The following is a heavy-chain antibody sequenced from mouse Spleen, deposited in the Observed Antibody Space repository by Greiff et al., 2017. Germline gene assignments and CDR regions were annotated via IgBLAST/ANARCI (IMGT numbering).Heavy chain of an antibody. Sequence: EVKLMESGGGLVQPGGSLSLSCAASGFTFTDYYMSWVRQPPGKALEWLGFIRNKANGYTTEYSASVKGRFTISRDNSQSILYLQMNALRAEDSATYYCARYWGGSYFYFDYWGQGTTLTVSS. CDR3: ARYWGGSYFYFDY. CDR1: GFTFTDYY. V-gene: IGHV7-3*01. D-gene: IGHD1-1*02. J-gene: IGHJ2*01. CDR2: IRNKANGYTT.